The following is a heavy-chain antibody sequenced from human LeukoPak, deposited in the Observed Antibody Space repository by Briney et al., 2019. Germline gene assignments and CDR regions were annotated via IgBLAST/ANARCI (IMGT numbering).Heavy chain of an antibody. Sequence: GGSLRLSCAASGFSFSDYWMGWVRQAPGKGLEWVANIQQDGSEEYYMDSVKGRFTISRDNAKSSLYLQMNSLRADDTAVYYCARGVSCSGGTCSYSYHYYAMDVWGQGTTVTLSS. CDR1: GFSFSDYW. V-gene: IGHV3-7*04. J-gene: IGHJ6*02. CDR2: IQQDGSEE. D-gene: IGHD2-15*01. CDR3: ARGVSCSGGTCSYSYHYYAMDV.